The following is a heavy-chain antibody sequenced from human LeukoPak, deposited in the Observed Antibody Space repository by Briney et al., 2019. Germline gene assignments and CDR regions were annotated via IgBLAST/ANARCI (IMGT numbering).Heavy chain of an antibody. CDR3: ASLFRPY. CDR1: GFTFSSYS. Sequence: TGGSLRLSCAASGFTFSSYSMNWVRQAPGKGLEWVSVIYSGGSTYYADSVKGQFTISRDNSKNTLYLQMNSLRAEDTAVYYCASLFRPYWGQGTLVTVSS. D-gene: IGHD2-21*01. CDR2: IYSGGST. V-gene: IGHV3-53*01. J-gene: IGHJ4*02.